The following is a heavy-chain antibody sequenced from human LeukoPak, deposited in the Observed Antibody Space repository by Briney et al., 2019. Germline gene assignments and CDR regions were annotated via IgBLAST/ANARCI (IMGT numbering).Heavy chain of an antibody. CDR1: GGSFSGYY. J-gene: IGHJ6*03. Sequence: SETLSLTCAVYGGSFSGYYWSWIRQPPGKGLEWIGEINHSGSTNYNPSLKSRVTISVDTSKNQFSLKLSSVTAADTAVYYCARHYYGSGSPTPYYYYMDVWGKGTTVTISS. CDR3: ARHYYGSGSPTPYYYYMDV. V-gene: IGHV4-34*01. CDR2: INHSGST. D-gene: IGHD3-10*01.